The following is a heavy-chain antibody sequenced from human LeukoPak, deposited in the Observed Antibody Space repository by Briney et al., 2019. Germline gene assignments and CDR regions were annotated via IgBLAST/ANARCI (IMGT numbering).Heavy chain of an antibody. CDR3: ARAEAVAAHAFDI. Sequence: GASVKVSCKASGGTFSSYDINWVRQAPGQGLEWMGRIIPILGIANYAQKFQGRVTITADKSTSTAYMELSSLRSEDTAVYYCARAEAVAAHAFDIWGQGTMVTVSS. D-gene: IGHD6-19*01. V-gene: IGHV1-69*04. CDR2: IIPILGIA. CDR1: GGTFSSYD. J-gene: IGHJ3*02.